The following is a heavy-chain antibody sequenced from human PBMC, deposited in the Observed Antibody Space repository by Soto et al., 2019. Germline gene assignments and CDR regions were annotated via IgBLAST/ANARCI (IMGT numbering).Heavy chain of an antibody. CDR1: GFTFSSYA. CDR2: ISGSGGST. D-gene: IGHD6-13*01. CDR3: AKSEGSIAAADPGY. J-gene: IGHJ4*02. V-gene: IGHV3-23*01. Sequence: EVQLLESGGGLVQPGGSPRLSCAASGFTFSSYAMSWVRQAPGKGLEWVSAISGSGGSTYYADSVKGRFTISRDNSKNPLYLQMNSLRAEDTAVYYCAKSEGSIAAADPGYWGQGTLVTVSS.